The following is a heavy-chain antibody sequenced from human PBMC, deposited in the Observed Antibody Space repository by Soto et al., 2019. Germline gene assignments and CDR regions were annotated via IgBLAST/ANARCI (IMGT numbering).Heavy chain of an antibody. Sequence: GGSLRLSCAASGFTVSSNYMSWVRQAPGKGLEWVSVIYSGGSTYYADSVKGRFTISRDNSKNTLYLQTNSLRAEDTAVYYCARDSGYYYGMDVWGQGTTVTVSS. CDR1: GFTVSSNY. J-gene: IGHJ6*02. V-gene: IGHV3-53*01. CDR3: ARDSGYYYGMDV. CDR2: IYSGGST.